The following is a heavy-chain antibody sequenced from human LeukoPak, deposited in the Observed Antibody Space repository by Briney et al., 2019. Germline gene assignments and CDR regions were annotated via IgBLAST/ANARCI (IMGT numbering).Heavy chain of an antibody. Sequence: SQTLSLTCTVSSGSISSGSYYRRWIRQPAGKGLEWIGRIYTSGSTNYNPSLKSRVTISVDTSKNQCSLKLSSVTAADTAVYYCAREGIAAAVMSWGQGTLVTVSS. CDR2: IYTSGST. CDR3: AREGIAAAVMS. J-gene: IGHJ4*02. CDR1: SGSISSGSYY. V-gene: IGHV4-61*02. D-gene: IGHD6-13*01.